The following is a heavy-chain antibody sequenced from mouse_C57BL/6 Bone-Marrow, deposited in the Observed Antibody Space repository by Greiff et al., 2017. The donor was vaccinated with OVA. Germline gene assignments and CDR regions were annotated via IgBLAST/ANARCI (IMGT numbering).Heavy chain of an antibody. CDR3: ARSYSNYVGAMDY. CDR1: GYTFTSYW. Sequence: VQLQQSGAELVKPGASVKLSCKASGYTFTSYWMHWVKQRPGQGLEWIGYINPSSGYTKYNQKFKDKATLTADKSSSTAYMQLSSLTYEDSAVYYCARSYSNYVGAMDYWGQGTSVTVSS. J-gene: IGHJ4*01. D-gene: IGHD2-5*01. CDR2: INPSSGYT. V-gene: IGHV1-7*01.